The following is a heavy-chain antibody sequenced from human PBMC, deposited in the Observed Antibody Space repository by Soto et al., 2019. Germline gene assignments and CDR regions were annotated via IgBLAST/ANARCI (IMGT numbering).Heavy chain of an antibody. D-gene: IGHD3-10*01. Sequence: QVQLQESGPGLVKPSETLSLTCTVSGGSISSYYWSWIRQPPGKGLEWIGYIYKSGSTNYNPSLKSRVTISVDTCKNQFSLKLSSVTAADTAVYYCARRYGVAFDIWGQGTMVTVSS. CDR2: IYKSGST. CDR1: GGSISSYY. J-gene: IGHJ3*02. CDR3: ARRYGVAFDI. V-gene: IGHV4-4*09.